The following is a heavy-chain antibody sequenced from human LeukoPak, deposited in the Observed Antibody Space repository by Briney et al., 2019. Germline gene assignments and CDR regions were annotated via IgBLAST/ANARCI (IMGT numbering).Heavy chain of an antibody. CDR2: ISYDGSNK. CDR3: ARDQLHREGIPYYFDY. Sequence: GGSLRLSCAASGFTFSSYDMHWVRQAPGKGLEWVAVISYDGSNKYYADSVKGRFTISRDNSKNTLYLQMNSLRAEDTAVYYCARDQLHREGIPYYFDYWGQGTLVTVSS. V-gene: IGHV3-30*03. CDR1: GFTFSSYD. D-gene: IGHD6-13*01. J-gene: IGHJ4*02.